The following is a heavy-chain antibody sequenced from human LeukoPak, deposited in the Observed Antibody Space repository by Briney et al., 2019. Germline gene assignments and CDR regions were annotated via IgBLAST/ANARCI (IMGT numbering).Heavy chain of an antibody. D-gene: IGHD1-26*01. Sequence: SETLSLTCAVYGGSFSGYYWSWIRQPPGEGLEWIGEINHSGSTNYNPSLKSRVTISVDTSKNQFSLKLSSVTAADTAVYYCARVGYGSNYWGQGTLVTVSS. CDR1: GGSFSGYY. J-gene: IGHJ4*02. CDR3: ARVGYGSNY. CDR2: INHSGST. V-gene: IGHV4-34*01.